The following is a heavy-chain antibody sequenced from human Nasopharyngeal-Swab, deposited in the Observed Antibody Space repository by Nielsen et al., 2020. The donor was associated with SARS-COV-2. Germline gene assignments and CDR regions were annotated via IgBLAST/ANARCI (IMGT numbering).Heavy chain of an antibody. D-gene: IGHD3-3*01. CDR3: ARSPYYDFWSGYYTRFDY. J-gene: IGHJ4*02. Sequence: WIRQPPGKGLEWVSSISSSSTYIYYADSAKGRFTVSRDNAKNSLYLQMSSLRTEDAAVYYCARSPYYDFWSGYYTRFDYWGRGTLVTVSS. V-gene: IGHV3-21*01. CDR2: ISSSSTYI.